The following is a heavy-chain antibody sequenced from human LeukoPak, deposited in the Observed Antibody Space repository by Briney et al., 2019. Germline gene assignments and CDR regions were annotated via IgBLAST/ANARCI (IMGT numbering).Heavy chain of an antibody. CDR2: IYYSGST. CDR3: ARSGPEVATVHYYGMDV. D-gene: IGHD5-12*01. V-gene: IGHV4-59*01. J-gene: IGHJ6*02. Sequence: PSETLSLTCAVSGGSISPYYWSWIRQPPGKGLEWIGYIYYSGSTNYNPSLKSRVTISVDTSKNQFSLKLSSVTAADTAVYYCARSGPEVATVHYYGMDVWGQGTTVTVSS. CDR1: GGSISPYY.